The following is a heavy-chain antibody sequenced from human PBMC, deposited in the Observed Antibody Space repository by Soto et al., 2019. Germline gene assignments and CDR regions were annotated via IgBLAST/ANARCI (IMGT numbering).Heavy chain of an antibody. V-gene: IGHV4-59*01. Sequence: SDTLSLTFSFSGRAIGGSYWSWIRQPPGKGLEWIGYMYNTGSTVYNPSFKSRVTISVDTSKSQFSLRLNSVTAADTAVYYCARDLWGYCGTDCYPLDVWGQGTTVT. J-gene: IGHJ6*02. CDR3: ARDLWGYCGTDCYPLDV. CDR1: GRAIGGSY. D-gene: IGHD2-21*02. CDR2: MYNTGST.